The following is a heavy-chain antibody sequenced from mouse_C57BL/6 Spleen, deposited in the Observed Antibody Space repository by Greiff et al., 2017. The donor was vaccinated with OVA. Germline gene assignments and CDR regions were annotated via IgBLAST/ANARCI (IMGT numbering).Heavy chain of an antibody. J-gene: IGHJ2*01. CDR3: ARVGLAYYSNYYFDY. V-gene: IGHV1-53*01. Sequence: QVHVKQPGTELVKPGASVKLSCKASGYTFTSYWMHWVKQRPGQGLEWIGNINPSNGGTNYNEKFKSKATLTVDKSSSTAYMQLSSLTSEDSAVYYWARVGLAYYSNYYFDYWGQGTTLTVSS. CDR1: GYTFTSYW. D-gene: IGHD2-5*01. CDR2: INPSNGGT.